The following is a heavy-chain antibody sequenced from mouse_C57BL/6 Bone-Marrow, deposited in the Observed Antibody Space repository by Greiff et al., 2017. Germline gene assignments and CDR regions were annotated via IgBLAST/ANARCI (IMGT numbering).Heavy chain of an antibody. Sequence: EVKLVESGGGLVQPGESLKLSCESNEYEFPSHDMSWVRKTPEKRLELVAAINSDGGSTYYPDTMERRFIISRDNTKKTLYLQMSSLRSEDTALYYCASIYYYGSSYDWYFDVWGTGTTVTVSS. CDR1: EYEFPSHD. CDR3: ASIYYYGSSYDWYFDV. D-gene: IGHD1-1*01. V-gene: IGHV5-2*01. J-gene: IGHJ1*03. CDR2: INSDGGST.